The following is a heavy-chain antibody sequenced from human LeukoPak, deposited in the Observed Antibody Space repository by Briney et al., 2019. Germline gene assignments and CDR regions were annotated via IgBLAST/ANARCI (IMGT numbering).Heavy chain of an antibody. V-gene: IGHV3-11*01. J-gene: IGHJ4*02. CDR2: ITSGGAST. Sequence: GGSLRLSCDASGFSISDYYMSWIRQSPGKGLEWISYITSGGASTNYEDSVRGRFTISRDKARNSVALQLNSLRAEDTAVYYCTRQRRGTYYAFDSWGQGTLVTVSS. CDR1: GFSISDYY. CDR3: TRQRRGTYYAFDS. D-gene: IGHD3-16*01.